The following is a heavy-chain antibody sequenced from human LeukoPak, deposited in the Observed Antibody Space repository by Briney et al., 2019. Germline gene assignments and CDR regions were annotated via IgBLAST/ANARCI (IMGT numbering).Heavy chain of an antibody. CDR1: GGSISSGDYY. V-gene: IGHV4-30-4*08. CDR2: IYYSGST. Sequence: SETLSLTCTVSGGSISSGDYYWSWIRQPPGKGLEWIGYIYYSGSTYYNPSLKSRVTISVDTSKNQFSLKLSSVTAADTAVYYCARDNQSKVGALDYWGQGTLVTVSS. J-gene: IGHJ4*02. CDR3: ARDNQSKVGALDY. D-gene: IGHD1-26*01.